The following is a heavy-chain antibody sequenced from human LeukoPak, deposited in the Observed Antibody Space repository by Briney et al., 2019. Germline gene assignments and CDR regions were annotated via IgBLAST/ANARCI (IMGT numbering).Heavy chain of an antibody. J-gene: IGHJ4*02. D-gene: IGHD2/OR15-2a*01. CDR2: IKQDGSEK. CDR1: GFTFSSYW. CDR3: ARGPTRANSSDY. Sequence: GGSLRLSCAASGFTFSSYWMSWVRQAPGKGLEWVAKIKQDGSEKYYVDSVKGRFTLSRDNAKNSLYLQMNSLRAEDTAVYYCARGPTRANSSDYWGQGTLVTVSS. V-gene: IGHV3-7*01.